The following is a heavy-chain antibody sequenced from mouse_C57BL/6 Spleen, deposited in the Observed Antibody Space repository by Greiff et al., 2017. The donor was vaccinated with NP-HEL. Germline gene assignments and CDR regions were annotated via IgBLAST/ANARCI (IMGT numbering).Heavy chain of an antibody. CDR1: GYAFSSYW. CDR3: AKDYDAWFAY. D-gene: IGHD2-4*01. Sequence: VQLQQSGAELVKPGASVKISCKASGYAFSSYWMNLVKQKPGKGLEWIVQIYPGDGDTNYNGKFKGKATLTADKSSSTAYRQLSSLTSEDSAVYFCAKDYDAWFAYWGQGTLVTVSA. V-gene: IGHV1-80*01. J-gene: IGHJ3*01. CDR2: IYPGDGDT.